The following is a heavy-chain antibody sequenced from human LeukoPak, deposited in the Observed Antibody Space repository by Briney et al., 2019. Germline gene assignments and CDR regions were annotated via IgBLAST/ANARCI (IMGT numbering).Heavy chain of an antibody. CDR2: IYYSGST. V-gene: IGHV4-59*01. Sequence: SETLSLTCTVSGGSISSYYWSWIRQPPGKGLEWIGYIYYSGSTNYNPSLKSRDTISVDTSKNQFSLKLSSVTAADTAVYYCARGPLGIAARPGGGDYWGQGTLVTVSS. CDR3: ARGPLGIAARPGGGDY. D-gene: IGHD6-6*01. J-gene: IGHJ4*02. CDR1: GGSISSYY.